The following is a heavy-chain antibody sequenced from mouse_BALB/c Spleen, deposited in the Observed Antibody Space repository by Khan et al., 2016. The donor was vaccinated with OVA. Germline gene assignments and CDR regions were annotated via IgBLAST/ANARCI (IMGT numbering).Heavy chain of an antibody. D-gene: IGHD2-14*01. J-gene: IGHJ4*01. Sequence: VQLKQSGPGLVAPSQSLSITCTVSGFSLSRYNIHWVRQPPGKGLEWLGMIWGGGGTDYNSTLKIRLSISKDNSKRQVFLKMNSLQTDDTAMYYCARAYYRYDGYYAMDYWGQGTSVTVSS. CDR3: ARAYYRYDGYYAMDY. CDR2: IWGGGGT. V-gene: IGHV2-6-4*01. CDR1: GFSLSRYN.